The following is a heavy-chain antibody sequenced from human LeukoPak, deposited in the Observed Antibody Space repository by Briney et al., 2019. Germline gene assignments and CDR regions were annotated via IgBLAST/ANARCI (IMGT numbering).Heavy chain of an antibody. D-gene: IGHD2-15*01. CDR3: ARSEEGRFYDSAGYCEPFDL. J-gene: IGHJ3*01. V-gene: IGHV4-4*07. CDR2: IFTSGRP. Sequence: SETLRLTCSVSGGSIGGHYWNWIRQAPGKGLEWIGHIFTSGRPNYSPSLKSRVTFSRDTARSQIYLRTTSVTAADTAIYYCARSEEGRFYDSAGYCEPFDLRGQGTRVLVSS. CDR1: GGSIGGHY.